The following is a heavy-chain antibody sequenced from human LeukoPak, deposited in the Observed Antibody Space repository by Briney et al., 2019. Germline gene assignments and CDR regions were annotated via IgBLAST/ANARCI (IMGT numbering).Heavy chain of an antibody. CDR2: FDPEDGET. CDR3: ATDPALSRGGSWVDY. CDR1: GYTLTELS. D-gene: IGHD1-26*01. V-gene: IGHV1-24*01. Sequence: ASVTASCKVSGYTLTELSMHWVRQAPGKGLEWMGGFDPEDGETIYAQKFQGRVTMTEDTSTDTAYMELSSLRSEDTAVYYCATDPALSRGGSWVDYWGQGTLVTVSS. J-gene: IGHJ4*02.